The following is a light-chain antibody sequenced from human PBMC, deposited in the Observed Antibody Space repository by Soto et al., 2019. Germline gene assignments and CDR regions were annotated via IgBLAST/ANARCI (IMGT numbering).Light chain of an antibody. J-gene: IGKJ4*01. CDR3: QQYGNSPLT. Sequence: EIVLTQSPDTLSLSPGQRATLSCRASQSVRSDYFAWYQQKPGQAPRVIIFGVSTRATGVPDRFSGSGSGTDFTLTISRLEPEDFALYYCQQYGNSPLTFGGGTKVESK. V-gene: IGKV3-20*01. CDR1: QSVRSDY. CDR2: GVS.